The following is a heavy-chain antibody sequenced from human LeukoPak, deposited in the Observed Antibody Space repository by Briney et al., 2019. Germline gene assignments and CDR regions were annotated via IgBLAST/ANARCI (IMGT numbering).Heavy chain of an antibody. CDR1: GFTFSSYW. CDR2: ISYDGSSS. Sequence: GGSLRLSCAASGFTFSSYWMSWVRQGPGKGLEWVSFISYDGSSSVYADSVMGRFTISRDNSKNTVDLQINSLRYEDTAIYYCAKDWGQRGVGASLGHWGQGTLVIVSS. CDR3: AKDWGQRGVGASLGH. J-gene: IGHJ4*02. D-gene: IGHD1-26*01. V-gene: IGHV3-30*18.